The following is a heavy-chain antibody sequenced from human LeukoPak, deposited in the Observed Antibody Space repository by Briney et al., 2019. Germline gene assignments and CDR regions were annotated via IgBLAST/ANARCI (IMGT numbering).Heavy chain of an antibody. CDR2: IYDSGST. J-gene: IGHJ6*03. V-gene: IGHV4-31*03. D-gene: IGHD6-13*01. CDR3: ARNTGIAAAGNPSYYYYYYMDV. Sequence: SETLSLTCTVSGGSISDGGYYWSWIPQHPGKGLERIGCIYDSGSTFYNPSLKSRVTISMHTSKKQFSLRLSSATAADTAVYYCARNTGIAAAGNPSYYYYYYMDVWGKGTTVTVSS. CDR1: GGSISDGGYY.